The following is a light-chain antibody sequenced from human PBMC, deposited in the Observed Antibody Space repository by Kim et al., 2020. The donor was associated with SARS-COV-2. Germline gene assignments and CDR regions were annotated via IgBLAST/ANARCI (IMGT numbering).Light chain of an antibody. J-gene: IGKJ1*01. V-gene: IGKV1-5*03. CDR1: QSISSW. CDR3: QQYSSYSRT. CDR2: EAS. Sequence: DIQMTQSPSTLSVSVGDRVTITCRASQSISSWLAWYQQQPRKAPKLLIHEASTLASGVPSRFSGSGSGTEFTLTISSLQPDDLATYYCQQYSSYSRTFGQGTKVEI.